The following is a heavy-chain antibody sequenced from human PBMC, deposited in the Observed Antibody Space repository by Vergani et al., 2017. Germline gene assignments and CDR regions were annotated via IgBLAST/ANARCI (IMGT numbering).Heavy chain of an antibody. CDR3: ARDFYSSGWYYFDY. J-gene: IGHJ4*02. V-gene: IGHV4-61*02. Sequence: QVQLQESGPGLVKPSQTLSLTCTVSGGSISSGSYYWSWIRQPAGKGLEWIGRIYTSGSTNYNPSLKSRVTMSVDTSKNQFSLKLSSVTAADTAVYYCARDFYSSGWYYFDYWGQGTLVTVSS. CDR2: IYTSGST. CDR1: GGSISSGSYY. D-gene: IGHD6-19*01.